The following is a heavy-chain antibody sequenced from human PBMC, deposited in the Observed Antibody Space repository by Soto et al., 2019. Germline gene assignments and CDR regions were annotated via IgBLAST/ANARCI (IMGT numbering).Heavy chain of an antibody. Sequence: EVQLVESGGGLAQPRGSLRLSCAVSGFTFSSYWMTWVRRAPGKGLEWVANIKQDGSEKYYVDSVKGRFTISRDNAKNSLYLQMNSLRAEDTAVYYCARAQWLEGFDYWGQGTLVTVSS. J-gene: IGHJ4*02. CDR3: ARAQWLEGFDY. CDR1: GFTFSSYW. CDR2: IKQDGSEK. V-gene: IGHV3-7*04. D-gene: IGHD6-19*01.